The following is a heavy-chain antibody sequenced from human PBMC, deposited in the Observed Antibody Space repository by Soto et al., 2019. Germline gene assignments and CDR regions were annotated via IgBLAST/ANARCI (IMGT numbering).Heavy chain of an antibody. J-gene: IGHJ5*02. V-gene: IGHV3-49*03. D-gene: IGHD5-12*01. Sequence: PGGSLRLSCTASGFTFGDYAMSWFRQAPGKGLEWVGFIRSKAYGGTTEYAASVKGRFTISRDDSKSIAYLQMNSLKTEDTAVSYRNRYSVRSRSGENWFDPWGQGTLVTVSS. CDR2: IRSKAYGGTT. CDR1: GFTFGDYA. CDR3: NRYSVRSRSGENWFDP.